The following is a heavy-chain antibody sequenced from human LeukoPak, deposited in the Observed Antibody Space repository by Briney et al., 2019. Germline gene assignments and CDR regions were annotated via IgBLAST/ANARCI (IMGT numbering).Heavy chain of an antibody. CDR3: ARDQDDILTGSMCSSGYYYYGMDV. V-gene: IGHV1-69*06. Sequence: SVKVSCKASGGTFSSYAISWVRQAPGQGLEWMGGIIPIFGTANYAQKFQGRVTITADKSTSTAYMELSGLRSEDTAVYYCARDQDDILTGSMCSSGYYYYGMDVWGKGTTVTVSS. CDR1: GGTFSSYA. D-gene: IGHD3-9*01. J-gene: IGHJ6*04. CDR2: IIPIFGTA.